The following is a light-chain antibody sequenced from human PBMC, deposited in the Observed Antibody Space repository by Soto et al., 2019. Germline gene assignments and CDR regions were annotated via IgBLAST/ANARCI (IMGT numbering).Light chain of an antibody. CDR1: QNVGSN. CDR2: GAS. J-gene: IGKJ1*01. V-gene: IGKV3-15*01. CDR3: QQYNNWWT. Sequence: ERVVTQSPATLSVSPGERATLSCRASQNVGSNLAWYQQRPGQAPRLLIFGASTRATGIPARFSGSGSGTEFTLTISSLQSEDFAVYYCQQYNNWWTFGQGTKVDIK.